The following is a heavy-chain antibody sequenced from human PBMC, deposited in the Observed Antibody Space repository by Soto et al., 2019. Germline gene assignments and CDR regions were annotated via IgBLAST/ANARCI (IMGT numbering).Heavy chain of an antibody. V-gene: IGHV4-59*01. CDR3: ARRRDGYTGVWFDP. CDR1: GAPISAFY. Sequence: SETLSLTCTVSGAPISAFYWSWIRQTPGKGLEWIGHIYYSGSTNYNPSLSSRVTISLDTSKNQFSLNLTSVTAADTAVYYCARRRDGYTGVWFDPWGQGTLVTVS. CDR2: IYYSGST. J-gene: IGHJ5*02. D-gene: IGHD5-12*01.